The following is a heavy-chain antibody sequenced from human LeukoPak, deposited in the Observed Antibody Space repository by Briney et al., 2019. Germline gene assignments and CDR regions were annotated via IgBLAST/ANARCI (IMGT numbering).Heavy chain of an antibody. J-gene: IGHJ4*02. CDR3: ARRYYDFWSGYYTFDY. V-gene: IGHV4-34*01. Sequence: GSLRLSCAASGFTFSSYAMHWVRQAPGKGLEWIGEINHSGSTNYNPSLKSRVTISVDTSKNQFSLKLSSVTAADTAVYYCARRYYDFWSGYYTFDYWGQGTLVTVSS. CDR1: GFTFSSYA. CDR2: INHSGST. D-gene: IGHD3-3*01.